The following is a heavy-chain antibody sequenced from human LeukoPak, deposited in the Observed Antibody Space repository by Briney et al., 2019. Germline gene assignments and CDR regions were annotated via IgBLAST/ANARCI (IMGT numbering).Heavy chain of an antibody. D-gene: IGHD3-22*01. J-gene: IGHJ3*02. CDR3: ARGDYYDSSGYYGELAFDI. CDR2: ISAYNGNT. Sequence: ASVKVSCKASGYTFTSYGISWVRQAPGQGLEWMGWISAYNGNTNYAQKLQGRVTMTTDTSTSTAYMELRSLRSDDTAVYYCARGDYYDSSGYYGELAFDIWGQGTMVTVSS. CDR1: GYTFTSYG. V-gene: IGHV1-18*01.